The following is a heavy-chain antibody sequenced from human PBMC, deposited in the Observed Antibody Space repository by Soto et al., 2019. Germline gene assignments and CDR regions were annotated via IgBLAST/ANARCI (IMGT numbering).Heavy chain of an antibody. D-gene: IGHD6-13*01. J-gene: IGHJ6*02. Sequence: ASVKVSCKASGYTFTGYYMHWVRQAPGQGLEWMGWINPNSGGTNYAQKFQGWVTMTRDTSISTAYMELSRLRSDDTAVYYCARGYCYSSSNDVWGQGTTVTVSS. CDR2: INPNSGGT. CDR3: ARGYCYSSSNDV. CDR1: GYTFTGYY. V-gene: IGHV1-2*04.